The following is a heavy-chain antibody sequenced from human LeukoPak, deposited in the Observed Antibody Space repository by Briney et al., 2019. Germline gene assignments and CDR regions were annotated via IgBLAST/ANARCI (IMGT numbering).Heavy chain of an antibody. CDR2: ISGDGSNE. V-gene: IGHV3-30-3*01. CDR1: GFTFSSYA. D-gene: IGHD3-10*01. Sequence: GGSLRLSCAASGFTFSSYAMSWVRQAPGKGLEWVAAISGDGSNEYYPDSVKGRFTISRDNSKNTLYLQMNSLRVEDTAVYYCARGDNYYASGSHPYDYWGQGTLVTVSS. CDR3: ARGDNYYASGSHPYDY. J-gene: IGHJ4*02.